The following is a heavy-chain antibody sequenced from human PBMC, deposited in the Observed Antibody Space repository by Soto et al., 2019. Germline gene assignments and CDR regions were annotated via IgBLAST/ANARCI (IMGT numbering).Heavy chain of an antibody. CDR2: IYYSGST. D-gene: IGHD4-4*01. J-gene: IGHJ4*02. CDR1: GGSISSSSYY. Sequence: QLQLQESGPGLVKPSETLSLTCTVSGGSISSSSYYWGWIRQPPGKGLEWIGSIYYSGSTYYNPSLKSRVAIYVDTSKNQFSLKLSSVTAADTAVYYCATTTVTLFDYWGQGTLVTVSS. CDR3: ATTTVTLFDY. V-gene: IGHV4-39*01.